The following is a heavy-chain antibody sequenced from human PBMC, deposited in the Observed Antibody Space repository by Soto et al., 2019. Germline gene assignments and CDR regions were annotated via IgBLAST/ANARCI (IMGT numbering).Heavy chain of an antibody. V-gene: IGHV5-51*01. CDR2: IYPGDSDT. Sequence: GESLKISCKGSGYSFTSYWIGWVRQMPGKGQEWMGIIYPGDSDTRYSPSFQGQVTISADKSISTAYLQWSSLKASDTAMYYCARRMKYCTNGVCFTAFDIWGQGTMVTVSS. J-gene: IGHJ3*02. CDR1: GYSFTSYW. D-gene: IGHD2-8*01. CDR3: ARRMKYCTNGVCFTAFDI.